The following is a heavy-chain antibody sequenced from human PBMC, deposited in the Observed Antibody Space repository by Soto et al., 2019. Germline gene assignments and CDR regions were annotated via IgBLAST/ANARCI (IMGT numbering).Heavy chain of an antibody. Sequence: SETLSLTCTVSGGSITGYYWSWIRQPPGKGPEWIGNIHYSGSTNYNPSLKSRVTISVDTSKNQFSLRLSSVTAAETAVYYCARHLYYSTPLRFDPWGQGTLVT. CDR1: GGSITGYY. CDR2: IHYSGST. D-gene: IGHD4-4*01. J-gene: IGHJ5*02. V-gene: IGHV4-59*08. CDR3: ARHLYYSTPLRFDP.